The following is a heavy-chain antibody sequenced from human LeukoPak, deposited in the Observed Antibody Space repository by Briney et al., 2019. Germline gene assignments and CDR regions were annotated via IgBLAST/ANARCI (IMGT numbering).Heavy chain of an antibody. V-gene: IGHV1-69*04. CDR2: IIPILGLA. Sequence: ASVKVSCKASGGTFSSYAINWVRQAPGQGLEWMGRIIPILGLANYAQNFQGRVTITADKSTTTAYMEPSSLRSEDTAVYYCARVDRYFDWLPFDSWGQGTLVTVSS. CDR1: GGTFSSYA. J-gene: IGHJ4*02. CDR3: ARVDRYFDWLPFDS. D-gene: IGHD3-9*01.